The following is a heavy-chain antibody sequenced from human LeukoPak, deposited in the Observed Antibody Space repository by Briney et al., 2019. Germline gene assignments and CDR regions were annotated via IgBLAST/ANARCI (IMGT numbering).Heavy chain of an antibody. CDR3: ARALHGGSYFLDY. CDR1: GGSISSSSYY. CDR2: LYYSGGT. D-gene: IGHD1-26*01. Sequence: SETLSLTCTVSGGSISSSSYYWGWIRQPPGKGLEWIGSLYYSGGTYYNPSLKSRVTISVDTSKNQFSLKLSSVTAADTAVYYCARALHGGSYFLDYWGQGTLVTVSS. J-gene: IGHJ4*02. V-gene: IGHV4-39*07.